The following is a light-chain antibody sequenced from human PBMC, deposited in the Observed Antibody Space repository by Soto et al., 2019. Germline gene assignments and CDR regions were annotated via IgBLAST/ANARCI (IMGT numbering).Light chain of an antibody. J-gene: IGKJ1*01. Sequence: DIQLTQFPSTLSAFVGDRVTITCRASQSINTWLAWYQQKPGKAPKLLIYDASSLESGVPSRFSGSGSGTEFTLTISSLQPDDFATYHCQQYNTYSWTFGQGTKVDIK. CDR3: QQYNTYSWT. CDR2: DAS. CDR1: QSINTW. V-gene: IGKV1-5*01.